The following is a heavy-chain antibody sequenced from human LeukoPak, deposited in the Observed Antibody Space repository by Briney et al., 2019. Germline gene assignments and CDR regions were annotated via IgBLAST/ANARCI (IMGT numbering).Heavy chain of an antibody. CDR1: GLSVSSNF. CDR3: AKGGQCTTTTCYGRLVFDS. J-gene: IGHJ4*02. CDR2: VSGSGAST. V-gene: IGHV3-23*01. D-gene: IGHD2-2*01. Sequence: PGGSLRLSCAATGLSVSSNFMSWVRQAPGKGLEWISSVSGSGASTHYADSVMGRFTISRDNSRNTLYLQMNSLRAEDTAVYYCAKGGQCTTTTCYGRLVFDSWGPGTQVSVSS.